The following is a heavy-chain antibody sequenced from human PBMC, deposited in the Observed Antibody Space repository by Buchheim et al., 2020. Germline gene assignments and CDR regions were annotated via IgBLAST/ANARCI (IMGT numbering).Heavy chain of an antibody. CDR2: IYQSGTT. D-gene: IGHD6-19*01. Sequence: QVQLQESGPGLVKPSGTLSLTCSVSGASISSRNWWTWVRQSPGRGLEWIGEIYQSGTTNYNPSLKSRVTISMDKSKNQFSLKVNSVTAADTAVYYWAGSGGGGYSSGWYPLVAPYYFDYWGQGTL. V-gene: IGHV4-4*02. J-gene: IGHJ4*02. CDR1: GASISSRNW. CDR3: AGSGGGGYSSGWYPLVAPYYFDY.